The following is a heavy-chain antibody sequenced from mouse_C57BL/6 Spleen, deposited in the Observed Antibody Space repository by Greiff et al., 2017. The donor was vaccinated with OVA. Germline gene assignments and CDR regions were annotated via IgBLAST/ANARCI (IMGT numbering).Heavy chain of an antibody. CDR1: GYAFSSSW. CDR2: IYPGDGDT. CDR3: ARRDEGYWYFDV. Sequence: VQLQQPGPELVKPGASVKISCKASGYAFSSSWMNWVKQRPGKGLEWIGRIYPGDGDTNYNGKFKGKATLTADKSSSTAYMQLSSLTSEDSAVYFCARRDEGYWYFDVWGTGTTVTVSS. V-gene: IGHV1-82*01. J-gene: IGHJ1*03.